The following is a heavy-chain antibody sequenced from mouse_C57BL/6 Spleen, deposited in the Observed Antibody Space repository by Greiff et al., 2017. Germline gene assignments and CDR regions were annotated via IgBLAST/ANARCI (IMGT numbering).Heavy chain of an antibody. CDR2: ISSGGSYT. CDR1: GFTFSSYG. D-gene: IGHD2-5*01. CDR3: ARQNYSNYLDY. V-gene: IGHV5-6*01. Sequence: EVQRVESGGDLVKPGGSLKLSCAASGFTFSSYGMSWVRQTPDKRLEWVATISSGGSYTYYPDSVKGRFTISRDNAKNTLYLQMSSLKSEDTAMYYCARQNYSNYLDYWGQGTTLTVSS. J-gene: IGHJ2*01.